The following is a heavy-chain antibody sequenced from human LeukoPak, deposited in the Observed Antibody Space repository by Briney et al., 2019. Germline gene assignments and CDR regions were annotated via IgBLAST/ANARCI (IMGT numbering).Heavy chain of an antibody. D-gene: IGHD5-12*01. J-gene: IGHJ3*02. CDR3: AKGGGYSGYDSDAFDI. V-gene: IGHV3-66*01. CDR2: IYSGGST. Sequence: GGSLRLSCAASGFTVSSNYMSWVRQAPGKGLEWVSVIYSGGSTYYADSVKGRFTISRDNSKNTLYLQMNSLRAEDTAVYYCAKGGGYSGYDSDAFDIWGQGTMVTVSS. CDR1: GFTVSSNY.